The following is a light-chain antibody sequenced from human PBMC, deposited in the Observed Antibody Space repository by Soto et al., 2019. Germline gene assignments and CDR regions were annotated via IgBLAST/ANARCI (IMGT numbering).Light chain of an antibody. CDR2: KAS. CDR1: QSISIW. Sequence: DIQMTQSPSTVSASIGDRVTITCRASQSISIWLAWYQQKPGKDPKLLIYKASSLESGVPSRFSGSGSGTDFTLTISSLQPDDFATYYCQQYDSFLYTFGQGTKVEI. J-gene: IGKJ2*01. CDR3: QQYDSFLYT. V-gene: IGKV1-5*03.